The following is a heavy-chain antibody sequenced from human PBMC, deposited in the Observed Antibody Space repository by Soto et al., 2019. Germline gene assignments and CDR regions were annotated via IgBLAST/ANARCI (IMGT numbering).Heavy chain of an antibody. J-gene: IGHJ4*02. CDR2: VSTYNTNT. CDR3: ARELNTDSSAYYSFAY. V-gene: IGHV1-18*01. CDR1: GYTFSDYG. D-gene: IGHD3-22*01. Sequence: ASVKVSCKTSGYTFSDYGLAWLRQTPGQRPEWMGWVSTYNTNTNYAQKFQGRVTMTTDTSTTTTSMELRSLRSDDTAVYYCARELNTDSSAYYSFAYWGQGTLVTVSS.